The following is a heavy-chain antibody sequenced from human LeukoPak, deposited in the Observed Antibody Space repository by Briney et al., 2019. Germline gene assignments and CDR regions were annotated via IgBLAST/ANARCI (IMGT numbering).Heavy chain of an antibody. J-gene: IGHJ3*02. D-gene: IGHD2-2*01. Sequence: PSETLSLTCIVSGGSINRSSYYWGWIRQPPGKGLEWIGSIYHSGSTYYSPSLKSRVTMSVDTSENQFSLKLSSVTVADTAVYYCAREGYCISTSCWPIWGQGTMITVSS. CDR2: IYHSGST. CDR1: GGSINRSSYY. CDR3: AREGYCISTSCWPI. V-gene: IGHV4-39*01.